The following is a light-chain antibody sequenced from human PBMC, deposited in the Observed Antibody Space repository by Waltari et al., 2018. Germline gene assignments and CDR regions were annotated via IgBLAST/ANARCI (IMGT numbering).Light chain of an antibody. J-gene: IGKJ4*01. V-gene: IGKV4-1*01. Sequence: DIVMTQSPDTLTVSLGERATINCKTSQSVLYTSNNKNYLGWYQQKPGQPPKLRIYWASTRDSGVPDRFIGSGSGTDFTLTINSLQAEDVAVYYCQQYFTSPSLTFGGGTKVEI. CDR2: WAS. CDR3: QQYFTSPSLT. CDR1: QSVLYTSNNKNY.